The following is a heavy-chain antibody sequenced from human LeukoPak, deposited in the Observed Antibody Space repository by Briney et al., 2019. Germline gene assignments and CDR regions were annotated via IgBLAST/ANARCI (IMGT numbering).Heavy chain of an antibody. CDR3: ARDPDSYGPFDY. J-gene: IGHJ4*02. CDR2: ISGSSSYI. CDR1: GFTFSSYS. Sequence: GGSLRLSCAASGFTFSSYSINWVRQAPGKGLEWVSSISGSSSYIYYADSVKGRFTISRDNAKNSLYLQMNSLRAEDTAVYYCARDPDSYGPFDYWGQGTLVTVSS. D-gene: IGHD5-18*01. V-gene: IGHV3-21*01.